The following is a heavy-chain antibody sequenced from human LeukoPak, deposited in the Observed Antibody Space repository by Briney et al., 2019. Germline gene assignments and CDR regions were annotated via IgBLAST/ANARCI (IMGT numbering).Heavy chain of an antibody. CDR3: ARASRWLQLGPFDY. CDR2: VSNDGGDK. Sequence: GGSLRLSCAASGFTFSSYTMRWVRQAPGKGLEWVALVSNDGGDKYYAESVKGRFTISRDNSMTTVYLQMNSLRTEDTAVYYCARASRWLQLGPFDYWGQGTLVTVSS. J-gene: IGHJ4*02. CDR1: GFTFSSYT. V-gene: IGHV3-30*01. D-gene: IGHD5-24*01.